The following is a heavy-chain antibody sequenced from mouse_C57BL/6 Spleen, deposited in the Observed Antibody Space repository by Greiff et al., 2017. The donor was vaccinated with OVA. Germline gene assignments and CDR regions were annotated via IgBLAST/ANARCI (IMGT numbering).Heavy chain of an antibody. D-gene: IGHD2-3*01. CDR3: ARYDDGYLGY. Sequence: EVMLVESGGGLVQPGGSLSLSCAASGFTFTDYYMSWVRQPPGKALEWLGFIRNKANGYTTEYSASVKGRFTISRDNSQSILYLQMNALRAEDSATYYCARYDDGYLGYWGQGTTLTVSS. CDR2: IRNKANGYTT. V-gene: IGHV7-3*01. J-gene: IGHJ2*01. CDR1: GFTFTDYY.